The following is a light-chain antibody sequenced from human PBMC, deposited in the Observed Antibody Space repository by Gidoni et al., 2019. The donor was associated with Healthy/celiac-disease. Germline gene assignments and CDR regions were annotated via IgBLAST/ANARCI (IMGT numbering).Light chain of an antibody. CDR1: ALPKQY. Sequence: SYELTQPPSVSVSPGQTARITCSGDALPKQYAYWYQQKPGKAPVLVIYKDSERPSGIPERFSGSSSGTTVTLTISGVQAEDEADYYCQSADSSGNYVVFGEVTKLTVL. V-gene: IGLV3-25*03. CDR3: QSADSSGNYVV. J-gene: IGLJ2*01. CDR2: KDS.